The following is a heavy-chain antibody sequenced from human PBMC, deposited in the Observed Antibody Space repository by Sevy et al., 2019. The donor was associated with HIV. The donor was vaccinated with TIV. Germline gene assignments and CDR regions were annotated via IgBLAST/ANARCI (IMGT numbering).Heavy chain of an antibody. CDR2: ISYDGSNK. CDR1: GFTFSSYG. Sequence: GGSLRLSCAASGFTFSSYGMHWVRQAPGKGLEWVAVISYDGSNKYYADSVKGRFTISRDNSKNTLYLQMNSLRAEDTAVYYCAKDPGYSSGWYGHYYYYGMDVWGQGTTVTVPS. V-gene: IGHV3-30*18. CDR3: AKDPGYSSGWYGHYYYYGMDV. D-gene: IGHD6-19*01. J-gene: IGHJ6*02.